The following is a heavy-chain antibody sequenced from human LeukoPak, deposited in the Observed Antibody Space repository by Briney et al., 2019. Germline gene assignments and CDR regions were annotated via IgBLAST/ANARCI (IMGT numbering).Heavy chain of an antibody. J-gene: IGHJ4*02. Sequence: PGGSLRLSCAASGFSFSSYGMNWARQSPGKGLEGGSYISSSSSTISYADSVKGRFTIPRDNAKNSLYLQMNSLRAEDTALYHCARGLESGTHIPPGYWSQGTLVTVSS. D-gene: IGHD3-10*01. CDR3: ARGLESGTHIPPGY. V-gene: IGHV3-48*04. CDR2: ISSSSSTI. CDR1: GFSFSSYG.